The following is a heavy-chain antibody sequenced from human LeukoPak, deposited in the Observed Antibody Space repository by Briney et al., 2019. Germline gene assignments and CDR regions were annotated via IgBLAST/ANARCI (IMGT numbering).Heavy chain of an antibody. CDR3: ANQPGLYDSGWSWTYHFFGVDV. D-gene: IGHD6-19*01. V-gene: IGHV3-23*01. CDR2: VSGRGERT. J-gene: IGHJ6*02. CDR1: GFSFNSYA. Sequence: GGSLSLSCAASGFSFNSYAMSWVRQAPGKGLEWVSAVSGRGERTYYADFVQGRFSISRDNSKDTVYLQMNSLRAGDTAIYYCANQPGLYDSGWSWTYHFFGVDVWGQGTTVTVSS.